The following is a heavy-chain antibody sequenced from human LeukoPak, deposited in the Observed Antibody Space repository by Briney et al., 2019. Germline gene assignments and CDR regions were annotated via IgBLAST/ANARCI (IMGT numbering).Heavy chain of an antibody. J-gene: IGHJ4*02. Sequence: SVKVSCKASGGTFSSYAISWVRQAPGQGLEWMGGIIPIFGTANYAQKFQGRVTITADESTSTAYMELNSLRSEDTAVYYCARDQRTYYYDSSGQSHFDYWGQGTLVTVSS. CDR2: IIPIFGTA. D-gene: IGHD3-22*01. CDR3: ARDQRTYYYDSSGQSHFDY. CDR1: GGTFSSYA. V-gene: IGHV1-69*01.